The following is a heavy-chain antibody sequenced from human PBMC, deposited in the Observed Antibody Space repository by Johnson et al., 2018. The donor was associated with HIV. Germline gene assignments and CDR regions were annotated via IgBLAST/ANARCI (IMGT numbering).Heavy chain of an antibody. D-gene: IGHD7-27*01. V-gene: IGHV3-7*01. CDR3: ARVAGDQVVLDAFDI. J-gene: IGHJ3*02. CDR2: IKQDGSEK. Sequence: VQVVESGGGLVQPGGSLRLSCAASGFTFSSYWMSWVRQAPGKGLEWVANIKQDGSEKYYVDSVKGRFTISRDNAKNSLYLQMNSLRAEDTAVYYCARVAGDQVVLDAFDIWGQGTMVTVSS. CDR1: GFTFSSYW.